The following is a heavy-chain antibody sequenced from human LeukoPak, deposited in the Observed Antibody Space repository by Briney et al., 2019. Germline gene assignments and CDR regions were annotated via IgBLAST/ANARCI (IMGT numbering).Heavy chain of an antibody. J-gene: IGHJ4*02. CDR3: ATGRREFLSGWYGRLNDY. V-gene: IGHV1-24*01. D-gene: IGHD6-19*01. Sequence: GGSLRLSCAASGFTFSSYGMHWVRQAPGKGLEWMGGFDPEDGETIYAQKFQGRVTMTEDTSTDTAYMELSSLRSEDTAVYYCATGRREFLSGWYGRLNDYWGQGTLVTVSS. CDR1: GFTFSSYG. CDR2: FDPEDGET.